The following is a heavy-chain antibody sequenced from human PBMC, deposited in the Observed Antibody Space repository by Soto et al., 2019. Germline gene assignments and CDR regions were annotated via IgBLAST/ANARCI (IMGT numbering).Heavy chain of an antibody. CDR1: GYTFSDYY. V-gene: IGHV3-11*01. CDR2: IDTSGTKI. J-gene: IGHJ4*02. D-gene: IGHD3-3*01. Sequence: QVQLVESGGDLVKPGGSLRLSCAASGYTFSDYYMSWIRQAPGKGLEWISYIDTSGTKIYYADSVKGRFTITRDNAKNSVYREKHRLRDEDTAVYYCASHYDMWSGYLSPVDYWGQGTLVTVSS. CDR3: ASHYDMWSGYLSPVDY.